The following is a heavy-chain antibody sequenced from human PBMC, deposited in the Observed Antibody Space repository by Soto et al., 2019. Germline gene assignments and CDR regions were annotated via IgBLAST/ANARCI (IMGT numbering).Heavy chain of an antibody. Sequence: EVQLVESGGGFVQPGRSLTLACATSGFTFQNFAMHWVRQAPGKGLIWVSSINWNSRTILYADSVKGRFTISRDNATSSLYLQMNSLSVEDTALYYCVKDFSGYTHGVRAFEIWGHGTMVTVSS. D-gene: IGHD5-18*01. V-gene: IGHV3-9*01. CDR1: GFTFQNFA. CDR2: INWNSRTI. J-gene: IGHJ3*02. CDR3: VKDFSGYTHGVRAFEI.